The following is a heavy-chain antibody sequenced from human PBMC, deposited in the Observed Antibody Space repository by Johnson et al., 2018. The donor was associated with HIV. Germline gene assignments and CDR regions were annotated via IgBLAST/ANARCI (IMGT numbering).Heavy chain of an antibody. J-gene: IGHJ3*02. D-gene: IGHD3-3*02. Sequence: VQLVESRGGVVRPGGSLRLSCAASGFTFDDYDMSWVRQAPGKGLEWVSYINWNGGTKRYGDSVKGRFTISRDNAKNSVYLQMNSLRAEDTALYYCAREAVPRGLQSAFGGAFDIWGQGTMVTVAS. CDR3: AREAVPRGLQSAFGGAFDI. CDR1: GFTFDDYD. CDR2: INWNGGTK. V-gene: IGHV3-20*04.